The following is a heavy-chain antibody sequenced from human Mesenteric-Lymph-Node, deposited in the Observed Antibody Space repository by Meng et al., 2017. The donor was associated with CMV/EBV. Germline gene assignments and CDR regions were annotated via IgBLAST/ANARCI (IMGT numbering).Heavy chain of an antibody. D-gene: IGHD4-11*01. V-gene: IGHV4-39*07. CDR2: IYYSGTSFYHSSGST. CDR1: GDSIRSSSYY. CDR3: ARGRFDHSNRRALVFDI. J-gene: IGHJ3*02. Sequence: SETLSLTCSVSGDSIRSSSYYWGWIRQAPGKGLDWIGSIYYSGTSFYHSSGSTYYNPSLKSRVTISVDTSKNQFSLKLSSVTAADTAVYYCARGRFDHSNRRALVFDIWGQGTVVTVSS.